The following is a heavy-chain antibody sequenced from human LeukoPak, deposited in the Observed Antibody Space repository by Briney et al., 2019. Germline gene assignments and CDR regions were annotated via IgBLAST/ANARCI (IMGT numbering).Heavy chain of an antibody. Sequence: PGGSLRLSCAASGFTFSSYAMHWVRQAPGKGLEWVAVISYDGSNKYYADSVKGRFTISRDNSKNTLYLQMNSLRAEDTAVYYCARGGIVEDYWGQEPWSPSPQ. V-gene: IGHV3-30-3*01. CDR1: GFTFSSYA. J-gene: IGHJ4*01. CDR2: ISYDGSNK. D-gene: IGHD1-26*01. CDR3: ARGGIVEDY.